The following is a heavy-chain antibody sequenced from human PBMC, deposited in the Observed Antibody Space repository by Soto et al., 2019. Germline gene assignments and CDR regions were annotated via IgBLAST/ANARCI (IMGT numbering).Heavy chain of an antibody. CDR3: ARDSIALQYGSTNPPLYYFDY. V-gene: IGHV3-66*01. D-gene: IGHD2-2*01. J-gene: IGHJ4*02. Sequence: GGSLRLSCAASGFTVSSNYMSWVRQAPGKGLEWVSVIYSGGSTYYADSVKGRFTISRDNSKNTLYLQRNSLRAEDTAVYYCARDSIALQYGSTNPPLYYFDYWGQGTLVTVSS. CDR2: IYSGGST. CDR1: GFTVSSNY.